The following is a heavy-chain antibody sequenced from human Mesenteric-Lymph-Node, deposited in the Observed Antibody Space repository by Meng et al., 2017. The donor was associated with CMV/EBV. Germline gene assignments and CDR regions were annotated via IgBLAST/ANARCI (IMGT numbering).Heavy chain of an antibody. D-gene: IGHD5-24*01. J-gene: IGHJ4*02. CDR1: DGSSTSNGW. V-gene: IGHV4-4*01. CDR3: ARDGGATTLDY. CDR2: IYHSRST. Sequence: TGDVSDGSSTSNGWCSWVRQPPGRGLEWIGKIYHSRSTNYSPSLKSRVTISVDKSKNHFSLNLSSVTAADTAVYCCARDGGATTLDYWGQGTLVTVSS.